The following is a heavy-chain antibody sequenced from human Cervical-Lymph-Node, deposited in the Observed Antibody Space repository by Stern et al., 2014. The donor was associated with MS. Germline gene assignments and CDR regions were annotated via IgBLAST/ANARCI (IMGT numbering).Heavy chain of an antibody. CDR3: ARDDYYGSYGMDV. CDR1: GGTFSSYT. V-gene: IGHV1-69*09. J-gene: IGHJ6*02. D-gene: IGHD3-10*01. Sequence: VQLVESGAEVKKPGSSVKVSCKASGGTFSSYTISWVRQAPGQGLEWRGRIIPILGIANYAQKFQGRVTITADKSTSTAYMELSSLRSEDTAVYYCARDDYYGSYGMDVWGQGTTVTVSS. CDR2: IIPILGIA.